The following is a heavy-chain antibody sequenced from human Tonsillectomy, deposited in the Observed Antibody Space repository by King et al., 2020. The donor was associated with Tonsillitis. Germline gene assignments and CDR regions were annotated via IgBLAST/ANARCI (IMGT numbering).Heavy chain of an antibody. CDR2: IYYSGGT. J-gene: IGHJ4*02. CDR1: GGSISSGGYY. CDR3: ARAGPAYYDFGSGYSPQYYFDY. V-gene: IGHV4-31*03. D-gene: IGHD3-3*01. Sequence: VQLQESGPGLVKASQTLSLICTVSGGSISSGGYYWSWIRQHTGKGLEWIGYIYYSGGTYYNPSLKSRVTISVDTSKNQFSLKLGSVTAADTAVYYCARAGPAYYDFGSGYSPQYYFDYWGQGTLVTVSS.